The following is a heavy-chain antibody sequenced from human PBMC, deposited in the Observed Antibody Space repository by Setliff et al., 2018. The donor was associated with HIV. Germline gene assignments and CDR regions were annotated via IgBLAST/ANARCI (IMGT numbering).Heavy chain of an antibody. CDR2: ISPSGTYI. V-gene: IGHV3-21*01. CDR3: ARDLNYYDSSGPPYFDY. J-gene: IGHJ4*02. CDR1: GFTFSSYS. D-gene: IGHD3-22*01. Sequence: GGSLRLSCAASGFTFSSYSMNWVRQAPGKGLEWVSFISPSGTYIHYADSLKGRFTISRDNAKNTLYLQMNSLRAEDTAVYYCARDLNYYDSSGPPYFDYWGQGTLVTVSS.